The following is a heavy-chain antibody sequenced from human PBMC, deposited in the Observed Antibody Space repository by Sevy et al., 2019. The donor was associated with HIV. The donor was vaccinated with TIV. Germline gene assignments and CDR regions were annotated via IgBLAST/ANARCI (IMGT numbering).Heavy chain of an antibody. CDR3: VRDKEVGASILDA. CDR2: IKQDGSEE. D-gene: IGHD1-26*01. CDR1: GFNFRNFW. V-gene: IGHV3-7*03. J-gene: IGHJ5*02. Sequence: GGSLRLSCVASGFNFRNFWMSWVRQAPGKGLEWVADIKQDGSEEYYGDSVKGRFTISRDNAKNSLYLQMNSLRDEDTAMYFCVRDKEVGASILDAWGQGTPVTVSS.